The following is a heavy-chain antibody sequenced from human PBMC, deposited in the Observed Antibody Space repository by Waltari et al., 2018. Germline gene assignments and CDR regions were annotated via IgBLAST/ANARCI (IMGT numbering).Heavy chain of an antibody. CDR3: AKGFSQEYYYGSGSYYNVPLLDY. D-gene: IGHD3-10*01. V-gene: IGHV3-23*01. J-gene: IGHJ4*02. CDR1: GFTFSSYA. Sequence: EVQLLESGGGLVQPGGSLRLSCAASGFTFSSYAMSWVRQAPGKGLEWVSAISGSGGSTYYADSVKGRFTISRDNSKNTLYLQMNSLRAEDTAVYYCAKGFSQEYYYGSGSYYNVPLLDYWGQGTLVTVSS. CDR2: ISGSGGST.